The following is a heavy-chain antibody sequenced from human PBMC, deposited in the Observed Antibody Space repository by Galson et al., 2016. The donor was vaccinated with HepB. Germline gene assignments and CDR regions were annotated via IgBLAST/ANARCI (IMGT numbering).Heavy chain of an antibody. J-gene: IGHJ6*03. CDR2: IWYDGSEK. V-gene: IGHV3-33*06. D-gene: IGHD3-9*01. Sequence: SLRLSCAASGFSFSTSFSTYGMHWVRQAPGKGLQWVAVIWYDGSEKYYADSVKGRFTISRDNSKNRLYLQMNSLRAEDTAVYYCAKGATFYDIMTGYDPSYYYYYMDVWGTGTTVTVSS. CDR3: AKGATFYDIMTGYDPSYYYYYMDV. CDR1: GFSFSTSFSTYG.